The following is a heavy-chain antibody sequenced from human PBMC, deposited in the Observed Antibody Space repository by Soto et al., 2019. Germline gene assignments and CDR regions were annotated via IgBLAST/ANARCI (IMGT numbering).Heavy chain of an antibody. J-gene: IGHJ4*02. V-gene: IGHV3-33*01. D-gene: IGHD3-10*01. CDR2: IWYDGSNK. Sequence: QVQLVESGGGVVQPGRSLRLSCAASGFTFSSYGMHWVRQAPGKGLEWVAVIWYDGSNKYYADSVKGRFTISRDNSKNSLDLQMNSLRAEETAVYYCARGRTYYYGSGSYRLDYWGQGTLVTVSS. CDR1: GFTFSSYG. CDR3: ARGRTYYYGSGSYRLDY.